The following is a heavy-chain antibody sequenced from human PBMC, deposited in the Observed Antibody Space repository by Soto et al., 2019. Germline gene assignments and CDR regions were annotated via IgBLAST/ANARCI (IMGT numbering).Heavy chain of an antibody. D-gene: IGHD5-12*01. V-gene: IGHV3-49*04. CDR3: THHRVATSYFDY. CDR2: IRSKAYGGTT. J-gene: IGHJ4*02. CDR1: GFTFGDYA. Sequence: GALRLSCTASGFTFGDYAMSWVRQAPGKGLEWVGFIRSKAYGGTTEYAASVKGRFTISRDDSKSIAYLQMNSLKTEDTAVYYCTHHRVATSYFDYWGQGTLVTVSS.